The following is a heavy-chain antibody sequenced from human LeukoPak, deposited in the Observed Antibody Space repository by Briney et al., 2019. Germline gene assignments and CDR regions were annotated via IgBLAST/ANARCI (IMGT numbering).Heavy chain of an antibody. V-gene: IGHV3-9*01. D-gene: IGHD5-12*01. CDR2: ISWNSGSI. J-gene: IGHJ6*02. CDR1: GFTFDDYA. CDR3: AKDSGVGGYSYGKRGMDV. Sequence: GGSLRLSCAASGFTFDDYAMHWVRQAPGKGLEWVSGISWNSGSIGYADSVKGRFTISRDNAKNSLYLQMNSLRAEDTALYYCAKDSGVGGYSYGKRGMDVWGQGTTVTVSS.